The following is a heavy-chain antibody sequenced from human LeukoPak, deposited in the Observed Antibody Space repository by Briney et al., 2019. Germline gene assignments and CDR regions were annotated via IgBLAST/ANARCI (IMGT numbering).Heavy chain of an antibody. V-gene: IGHV3-21*01. Sequence: GGSLRLSCAASGFIFSGYSMNWVRQAPGKGLEWVSSISSSSSSIYYADPVKGRFTISRDNTKKSLYLQMNSLRAEDTAVYYCAREGATAGSGYYFDYWGQGSLVTVSS. CDR2: ISSSSSSI. CDR1: GFIFSGYS. J-gene: IGHJ4*02. CDR3: AREGATAGSGYYFDY. D-gene: IGHD6-13*01.